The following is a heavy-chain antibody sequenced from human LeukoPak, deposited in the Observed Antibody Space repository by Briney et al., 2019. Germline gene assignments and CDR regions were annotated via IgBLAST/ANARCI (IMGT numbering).Heavy chain of an antibody. V-gene: IGHV1-46*01. CDR3: ARDLIAVAPDY. CDR1: GYTFTSYY. CDR2: INPSGGST. D-gene: IGHD6-19*01. J-gene: IGHJ4*02. Sequence: VSVKVSCKASGYTFTSYYMHWVRQAPGQGLEWMGIINPSGGSTSYAQKFQGRVTMTRDTSTSTVYMELSSLRSEDTAVYYCARDLIAVAPDYWGQGTLVTVSS.